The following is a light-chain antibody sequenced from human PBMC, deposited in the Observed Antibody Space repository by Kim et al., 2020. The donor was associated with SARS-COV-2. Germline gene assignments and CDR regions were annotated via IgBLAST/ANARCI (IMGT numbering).Light chain of an antibody. CDR2: AAS. CDR1: QSISSY. V-gene: IGKV1-39*01. CDR3: KQSYSTPVT. Sequence: DIQMTQSPSSLSASVGDRVTITCRASQSISSYLNWYQQKPGKAPKLLIYAASSLQSGVPSRFSGSGSGTDFTLTISSLQPEDFATYYCKQSYSTPVTFGKGTKVDIK. J-gene: IGKJ1*01.